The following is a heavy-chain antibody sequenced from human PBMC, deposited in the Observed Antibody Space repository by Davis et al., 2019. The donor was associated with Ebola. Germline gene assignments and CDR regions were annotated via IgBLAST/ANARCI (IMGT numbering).Heavy chain of an antibody. CDR3: ASEGGSKGELSLLVYFDY. CDR2: IIPIFGTA. D-gene: IGHD3-16*02. Sequence: SVKVSCKASGGTFSSYAISWVRQAPGQGLEWMGGIIPIFGTANYAQKFQGRVTITADKSTSTAYMELSSLRSEDTAVYYCASEGGSKGELSLLVYFDYWGQGTLVTVSS. J-gene: IGHJ4*02. V-gene: IGHV1-69*06. CDR1: GGTFSSYA.